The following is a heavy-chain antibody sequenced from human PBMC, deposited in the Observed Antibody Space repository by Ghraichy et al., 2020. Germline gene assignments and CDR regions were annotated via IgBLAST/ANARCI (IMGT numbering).Heavy chain of an antibody. CDR1: GFTFSSYA. J-gene: IGHJ4*02. CDR2: ISGSGGST. V-gene: IGHV3-23*01. CDR3: AKQSYHIVVVPAAMPVSDY. D-gene: IGHD2-2*01. Sequence: GGSLRLSCAASGFTFSSYAMSWVRQAPGKGLEWVSAISGSGGSTYYADSVKGRFTISRDNSKNTLYLQMNSLRAEDTAVYYCAKQSYHIVVVPAAMPVSDYWGQGTLVTVSS.